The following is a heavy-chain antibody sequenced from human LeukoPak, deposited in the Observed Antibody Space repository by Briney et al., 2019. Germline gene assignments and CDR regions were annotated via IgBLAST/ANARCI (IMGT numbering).Heavy chain of an antibody. V-gene: IGHV3-66*01. CDR3: ARDPPMYYYDEPGSRDAFDI. CDR1: GFTVSSNY. J-gene: IGHJ3*02. Sequence: GGSLRLSCAVSGFTVSSNYMSWVRQAPGKGLEWVSVTDSGSGTYYADSVKGRFTISRDNSKNTLHLQMNSLRAEDTAVYYCARDPPMYYYDEPGSRDAFDIWGQGTMVTVSS. CDR2: TDSGSGT. D-gene: IGHD3-22*01.